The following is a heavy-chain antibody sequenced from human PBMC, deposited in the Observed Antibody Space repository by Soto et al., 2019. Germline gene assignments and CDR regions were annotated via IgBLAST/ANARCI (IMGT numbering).Heavy chain of an antibody. V-gene: IGHV3-23*01. Sequence: GSLRLSCAASGFTFSSYAMSWVRQAPGEGLEWVSAISGSGGSTYYADSVKGRFTISRDNSKNTLYLQMNSLRAEDTAVYYCAKEVRFLEWLWSFSNWFDPWGQGTLVTVSS. CDR2: ISGSGGST. CDR3: AKEVRFLEWLWSFSNWFDP. D-gene: IGHD3-3*01. J-gene: IGHJ5*02. CDR1: GFTFSSYA.